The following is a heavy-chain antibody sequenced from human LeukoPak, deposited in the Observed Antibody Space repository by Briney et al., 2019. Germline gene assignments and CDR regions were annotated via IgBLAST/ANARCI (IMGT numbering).Heavy chain of an antibody. Sequence: PGGSLRLSCAASGFTFSTYSVNWVRQAPGKGLEWVSYIRFGGGTMYYADSVKGRFTISRDDAQNSMHLQMNSLGADDTAVYYCGRVSRATGYYYVEFWGQGTLVTVSS. V-gene: IGHV3-48*04. CDR1: GFTFSTYS. D-gene: IGHD3-9*01. CDR2: IRFGGGTM. J-gene: IGHJ4*02. CDR3: GRVSRATGYYYVEF.